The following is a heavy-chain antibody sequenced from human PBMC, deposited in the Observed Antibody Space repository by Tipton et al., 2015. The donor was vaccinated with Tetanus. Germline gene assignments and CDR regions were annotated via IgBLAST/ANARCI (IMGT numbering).Heavy chain of an antibody. CDR2: ISWNSAGI. V-gene: IGHV3-9*01. CDR3: AKDFSPWSIGGDDWFDA. D-gene: IGHD3-16*01. Sequence: QLVQSGGGLVQPGRSLRLSCVASGFTFDDYAMSWVRQVPGKGLEWVSTISWNSAGIGYADSVRGRFTISRDNANNSLSLHMTSLKTEDTAVYYCAKDFSPWSIGGDDWFDAWGQGMLVSVSS. CDR1: GFTFDDYA. J-gene: IGHJ5*02.